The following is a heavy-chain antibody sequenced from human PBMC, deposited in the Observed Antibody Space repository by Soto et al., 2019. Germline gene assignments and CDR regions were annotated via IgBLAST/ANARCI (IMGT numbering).Heavy chain of an antibody. J-gene: IGHJ3*01. CDR2: IYHSGST. V-gene: IGHV4-38-2*01. D-gene: IGHD3-22*01. CDR3: ARYDSSGYDAFDL. CDR1: GYSISSGYY. Sequence: PSETLSLTCAVSGYSISSGYYWGWIRQPPGKGLEWIGSIYHSGSTYYNPSLKSRVTISVDTSKNQFSLKLSSVTAADTAVYYCARYDSSGYDAFDLWGQGTMVTVSS.